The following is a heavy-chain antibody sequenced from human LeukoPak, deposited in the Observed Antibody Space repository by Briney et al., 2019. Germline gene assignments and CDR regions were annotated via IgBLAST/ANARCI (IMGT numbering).Heavy chain of an antibody. J-gene: IGHJ3*02. CDR2: ISYDGSNK. CDR1: GFTFSNYN. V-gene: IGHV3-30-3*01. D-gene: IGHD2-2*01. Sequence: GGSLRLSCAASGFTFSNYNMNWVRQAPGKGLEWVAVISYDGSNKYYADSVKGRFTISRDNSKNTLYLQMNSLRAEDTAVYYCARSREDIVVVPAAMSHDAFDIWGQGTMVTVSS. CDR3: ARSREDIVVVPAAMSHDAFDI.